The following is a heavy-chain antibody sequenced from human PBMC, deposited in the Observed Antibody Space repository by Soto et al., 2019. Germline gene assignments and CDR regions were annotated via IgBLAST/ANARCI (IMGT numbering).Heavy chain of an antibody. CDR1: GCSISSGGYS. CDR2: IYHSGST. J-gene: IGHJ3*02. Sequence: SETLSLTCVFSGCSISSGGYSWRWIRQPPGKGLEWIGYIYHSGSTYYNPSLKSRVTISVDSSKNQFSLKLSSVTAADTAVYYCARDRVNPGPHDAFDIWGQGTMVTVSS. D-gene: IGHD2-21*01. V-gene: IGHV4-30-2*01. CDR3: ARDRVNPGPHDAFDI.